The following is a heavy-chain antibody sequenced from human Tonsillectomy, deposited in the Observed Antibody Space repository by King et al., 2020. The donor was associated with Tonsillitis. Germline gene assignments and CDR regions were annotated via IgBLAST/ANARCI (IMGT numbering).Heavy chain of an antibody. CDR3: AGGRGILITFGVPKKAAFDI. CDR1: GGSISSGGYY. J-gene: IGHJ3*02. V-gene: IGHV4-31*03. Sequence: QLQESGPGLVKPSQTLSLTCTVSGGSISSGGYYWSWIRQQSGKGLEWIGYIYYSGSTYYNPSLKSRVTISVDTSKNQLSLKLSSVTAADTAVYYCAGGRGILITFGVPKKAAFDIWGQGTMVTVSS. D-gene: IGHD3-16*01. CDR2: IYYSGST.